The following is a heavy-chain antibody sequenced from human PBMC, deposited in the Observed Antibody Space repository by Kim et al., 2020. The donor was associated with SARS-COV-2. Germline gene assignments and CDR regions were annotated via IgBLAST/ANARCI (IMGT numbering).Heavy chain of an antibody. J-gene: IGHJ4*02. CDR3: AKNLYRITWYASIDY. D-gene: IGHD2-15*01. Sequence: ADSVKGRFTVSRDNSKNTLYLQMNSLRAEDTAVYYCAKNLYRITWYASIDYWGQGTLVTVSS. V-gene: IGHV3-30*02.